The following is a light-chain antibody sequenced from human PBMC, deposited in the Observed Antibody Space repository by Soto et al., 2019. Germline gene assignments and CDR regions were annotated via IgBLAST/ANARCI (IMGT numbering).Light chain of an antibody. CDR2: QDS. V-gene: IGLV3-1*01. CDR3: QAWDSSTGVV. J-gene: IGLJ2*01. CDR1: KLGDKY. Sequence: SYELTQPPSVSVSPGQTASITCSGDKLGDKYACWYHQKPGQSPILVIYQDSKRPSGIPERFSGSNSGNTATLTISGTQAMDEADYYCQAWDSSTGVVFGGGTKVTVL.